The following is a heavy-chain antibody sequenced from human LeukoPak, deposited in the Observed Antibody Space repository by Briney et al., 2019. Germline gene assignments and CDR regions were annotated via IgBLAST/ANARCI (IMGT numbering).Heavy chain of an antibody. Sequence: ASVKVSCKASGYTFTGYYMHWVRQAPGQGLEWMGWINPNSGGTNYAQKFQGRVTMTRDTSISTAYMELSRLRSDDTAVYYCVRSTYYYGSGSPYYFDYWGQGTLVTVSS. V-gene: IGHV1-2*02. D-gene: IGHD3-10*01. CDR1: GYTFTGYY. J-gene: IGHJ4*02. CDR3: VRSTYYYGSGSPYYFDY. CDR2: INPNSGGT.